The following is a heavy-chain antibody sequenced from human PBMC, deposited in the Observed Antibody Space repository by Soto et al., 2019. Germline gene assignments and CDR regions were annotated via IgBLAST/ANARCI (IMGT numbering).Heavy chain of an antibody. CDR2: IKSDETTT. D-gene: IGHD4-17*01. CDR1: GFTFTNYW. V-gene: IGHV3-74*01. Sequence: EVQLVESGGGLVQPGGSLRLSCAASGFTFTNYWMHWVRQVPGKGPEWVSRIKSDETTTDYADSVEGRFTISRDNAKNTVYLRMSSLRAEDTAVYYCARGLYLAYGQDYWGQGILVTVSP. J-gene: IGHJ4*02. CDR3: ARGLYLAYGQDY.